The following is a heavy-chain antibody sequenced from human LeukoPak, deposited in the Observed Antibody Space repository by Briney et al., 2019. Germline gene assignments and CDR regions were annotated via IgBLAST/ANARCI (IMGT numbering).Heavy chain of an antibody. D-gene: IGHD2-15*01. V-gene: IGHV4-34*01. Sequence: SETLSLTCAVYGGSFSGYYWSWIRQPPGKGLEWIGEINRSGSTNHNPSLKSRVTISVDTSKNQFSLKLSSVTAADTAVYYCARGGTAFVVVVAAKFPNWFDPWGQGTLVTVSS. J-gene: IGHJ5*02. CDR3: ARGGTAFVVVVAAKFPNWFDP. CDR1: GGSFSGYY. CDR2: INRSGST.